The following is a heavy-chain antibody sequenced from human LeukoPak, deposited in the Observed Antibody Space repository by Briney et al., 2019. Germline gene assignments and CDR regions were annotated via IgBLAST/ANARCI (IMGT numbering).Heavy chain of an antibody. CDR2: INHSGST. V-gene: IGHV4-34*01. Sequence: SETLSLTCAVYGGSFSGYYWSWIRQPPGKGLEWIGEINHSGSTNYNPSLKSRVTISVDTSKNQSSLKLSSVTAADTAVYYCARGNEARLYYYGMDVWGQGTTVTVSS. D-gene: IGHD1-1*01. CDR3: ARGNEARLYYYGMDV. J-gene: IGHJ6*02. CDR1: GGSFSGYY.